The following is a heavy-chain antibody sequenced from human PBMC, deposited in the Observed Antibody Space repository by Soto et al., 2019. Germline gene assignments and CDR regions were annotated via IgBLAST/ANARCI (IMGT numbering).Heavy chain of an antibody. V-gene: IGHV4-4*02. J-gene: IGHJ4*02. CDR2: IYRTGST. CDR3: ASRDPGTSVDY. CDR1: GGSFTSNNW. Sequence: QVQLQESGPGLVKPSGTLSLTCAVSGGSFTSNNWWTWVRQPPGQGLEWIGEIYRTGSTNHNPSLKSRVTISLDKSENPFSLKVTSLTAADTAVYYCASRDPGTSVDYWGQGTLVTVSS. D-gene: IGHD1-7*01.